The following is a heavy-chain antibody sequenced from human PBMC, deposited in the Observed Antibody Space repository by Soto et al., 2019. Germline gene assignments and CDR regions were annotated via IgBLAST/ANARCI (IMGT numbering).Heavy chain of an antibody. CDR1: GAPITSNNW. D-gene: IGHD3-22*01. CDR3: ARTSYYDSTGYYNLDV. Sequence: SETLSLTCAVSGAPITSNNWRAWLRRSPGKGLEWIGEIHHSETTNYNPSLNSRVSISVDKSKNQFSLKLNSVNAADTADYYCARTSYYDSTGYYNLDVWGPGTTVTVSS. V-gene: IGHV4-4*02. J-gene: IGHJ6*02. CDR2: IHHSETT.